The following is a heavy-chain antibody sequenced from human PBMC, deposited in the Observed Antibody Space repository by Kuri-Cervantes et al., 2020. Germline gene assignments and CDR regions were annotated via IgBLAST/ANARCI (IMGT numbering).Heavy chain of an antibody. J-gene: IGHJ4*02. CDR1: GFTFSSYV. CDR3: AKRGGAIRYYYDSSGRIDY. Sequence: GESLKISCAASGFTFSSYVMHWVRQAPGKGPEWVAVISYDGSKKYYADPVKGRFTICRNNSKNTLYLQMNSQRAEDTVVYYCAKRGGAIRYYYDSSGRIDYWGQGTLVTVSS. D-gene: IGHD3-22*01. CDR2: ISYDGSKK. V-gene: IGHV3-30*18.